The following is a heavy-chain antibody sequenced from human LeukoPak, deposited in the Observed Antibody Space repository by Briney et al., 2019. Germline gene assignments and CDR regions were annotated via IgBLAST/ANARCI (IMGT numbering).Heavy chain of an antibody. CDR1: GFTFSSYA. V-gene: IGHV3-23*01. J-gene: IGHJ4*02. D-gene: IGHD1-20*01. CDR2: ISGSGGST. CDR3: AKRYNLYYFDY. Sequence: GGSLRLSCAASGFTFSSYAMSWVRQAPGKGLEWVSAISGSGGSTYYADSVKGRFTISRDNSRNTVYLQMNSLRAEDTAVYYCAKRYNLYYFDYWGQGALVTVSS.